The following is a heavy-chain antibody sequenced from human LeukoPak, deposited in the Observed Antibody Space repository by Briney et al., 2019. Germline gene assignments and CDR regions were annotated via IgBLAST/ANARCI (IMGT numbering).Heavy chain of an antibody. Sequence: PGGSLRLSCAASGFTFSSYAMSWVRQAPGKGLEWVSAISGSGGSTYYADSVKGRFTISRDNSKNTLYLQMNSLRAEDTAVYYCAKDLPRGIVEATDFDYWGQGTLVTVSS. CDR2: ISGSGGST. J-gene: IGHJ4*02. V-gene: IGHV3-23*01. D-gene: IGHD1-26*01. CDR3: AKDLPRGIVEATDFDY. CDR1: GFTFSSYA.